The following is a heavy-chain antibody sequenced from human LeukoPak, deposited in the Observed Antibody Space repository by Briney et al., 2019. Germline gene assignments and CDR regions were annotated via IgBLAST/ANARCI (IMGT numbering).Heavy chain of an antibody. CDR2: ISYDGSNK. V-gene: IGHV3-30*18. Sequence: GGSLRLSCAASGFTFSSYGMHWVRQAPGKGREWVGVISYDGSNKYYADSVKGRFTISRDNSKNTLYVQMYSLRAEDTAVYYCAKEGRTKEMGYCSGGSCYDLDYWGQGTLVTVSS. CDR1: GFTFSSYG. CDR3: AKEGRTKEMGYCSGGSCYDLDY. J-gene: IGHJ4*02. D-gene: IGHD2-15*01.